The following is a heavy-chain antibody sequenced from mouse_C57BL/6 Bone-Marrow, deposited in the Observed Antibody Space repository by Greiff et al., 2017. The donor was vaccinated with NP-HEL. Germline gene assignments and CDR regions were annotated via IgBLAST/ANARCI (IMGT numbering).Heavy chain of an antibody. J-gene: IGHJ1*03. CDR1: GFTFTDYY. D-gene: IGHD2-4*01. Sequence: DVKLVESGGGLVQPGGSLSLSCAASGFTFTDYYMSWVRQPPGKALEWLGFIRNKANGYTTEYSASVKGRFTISRDNSQSILYLQMNALRAEDSATYYCARYAGLRQYCDVWGTGTTVTVSS. CDR3: ARYAGLRQYCDV. CDR2: IRNKANGYTT. V-gene: IGHV7-3*01.